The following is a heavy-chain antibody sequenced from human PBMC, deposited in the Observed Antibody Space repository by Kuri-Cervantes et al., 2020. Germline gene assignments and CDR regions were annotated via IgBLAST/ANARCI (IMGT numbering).Heavy chain of an antibody. J-gene: IGHJ6*03. CDR3: AREGGTVRGVRPYYFYMDV. CDR1: GASISPYH. V-gene: IGHV4-59*01. CDR2: ISYGGST. Sequence: SETLSLTCTVSGASISPYHWAWIRQFPGKGLEWIGYISYGGSTNYNPPLQSRVTISLDTSNNQFSLKLNSVTAADTAVYYCAREGGTVRGVRPYYFYMDVWGKGTTVTVSS. D-gene: IGHD3-10*01.